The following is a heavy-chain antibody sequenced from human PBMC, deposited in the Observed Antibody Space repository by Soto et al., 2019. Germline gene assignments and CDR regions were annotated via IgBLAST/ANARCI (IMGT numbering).Heavy chain of an antibody. J-gene: IGHJ5*02. CDR1: GFTFSDYY. CDR3: VRAYSSSWFDLFDL. V-gene: IGHV3-11*01. Sequence: PGGSLRLSCAASGFTFSDYYMSWIRQAPGKGLEWVSYISSSGSTIYYADSVKGRFTISRDNAKNSLYLQMNSLRAEDTAVYYCVRAYSSSWFDLFDLCGQGTLVPVSS. D-gene: IGHD6-13*01. CDR2: ISSSGSTI.